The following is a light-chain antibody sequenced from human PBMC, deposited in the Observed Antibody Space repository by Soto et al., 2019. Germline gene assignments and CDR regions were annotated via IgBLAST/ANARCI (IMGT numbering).Light chain of an antibody. CDR1: QSVSNNY. CDR3: QQYVTSPFT. Sequence: EIVLTQSPGTLSLSPGERATLSCRASQSVSNNYLAWYQQKPGQAPRLLISGASNRATGIPDRFSGSGSGTDFTLAISRLEPEDFAVYYCQQYVTSPFTFGPGTKVDLK. CDR2: GAS. J-gene: IGKJ3*01. V-gene: IGKV3-20*01.